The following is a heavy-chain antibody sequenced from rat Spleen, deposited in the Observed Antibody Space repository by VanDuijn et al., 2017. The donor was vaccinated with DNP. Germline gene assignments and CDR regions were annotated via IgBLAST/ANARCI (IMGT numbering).Heavy chain of an antibody. CDR1: GFTFSDYN. V-gene: IGHV5-7*01. Sequence: EVQVVESGGGLVQPGRSLKLSCVGSGFTFSDYNMAWVRQAPKKGLEWVATISYDGSSVDSRDSVKGRFTISRDNAKSTLYLQMNSLRSEDMATYYCIRWNSGHFDYWGQGVMVTVSS. D-gene: IGHD4-3*01. CDR3: IRWNSGHFDY. J-gene: IGHJ2*01. CDR2: ISYDGSSV.